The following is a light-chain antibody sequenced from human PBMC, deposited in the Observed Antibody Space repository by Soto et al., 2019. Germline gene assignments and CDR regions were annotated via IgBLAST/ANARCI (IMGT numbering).Light chain of an antibody. J-gene: IGKJ1*01. CDR2: AAS. CDR1: QGISSY. Sequence: AIRMTQSPSSLSASPGDRVTIPCRASQGISSYLAWYQQKPGQAPKLLIYAASTLASGVPSRFSGSGSGTDFTLTISCLQSEDFATYYCQQYNSCPRTFGQGTKVDVK. CDR3: QQYNSCPRT. V-gene: IGKV1-8*01.